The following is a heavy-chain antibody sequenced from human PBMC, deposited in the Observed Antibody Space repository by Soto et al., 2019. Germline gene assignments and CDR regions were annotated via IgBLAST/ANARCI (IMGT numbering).Heavy chain of an antibody. Sequence: QVQLVESGGGVVKPGTSLRLSCVVSGLTFRNSRMHWVRQAPGKGLEWVAVISFDGSERHYRDSVKGRFSISRDNSRNTLYLQLNRLRGDDSAVYYCTNGRDGCRYDYRMDVCGQGSKVTVSS. D-gene: IGHD3-16*01. V-gene: IGHV3-30*18. CDR1: GLTFRNSR. CDR2: ISFDGSER. CDR3: TNGRDGCRYDYRMDV. J-gene: IGHJ6*02.